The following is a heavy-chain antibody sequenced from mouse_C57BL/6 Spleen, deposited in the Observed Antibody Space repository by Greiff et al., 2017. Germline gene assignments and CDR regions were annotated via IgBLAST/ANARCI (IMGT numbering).Heavy chain of an antibody. V-gene: IGHV14-2*01. CDR1: GFNIKDYY. D-gene: IGHD3-3*01. CDR3: TTGPRVYAMAY. CDR2: MDPEDGET. J-gene: IGHJ4*01. Sequence: EVQLQQSGAELVKPGASVKLSCTASGFNIKDYYMHWVKQRTEQGLEWLGRMDPEDGETKYAQKLHAKATITADTSSNTAYLQLSSLTSADTAFYYCTTGPRVYAMAYWGQGTSVTVSS.